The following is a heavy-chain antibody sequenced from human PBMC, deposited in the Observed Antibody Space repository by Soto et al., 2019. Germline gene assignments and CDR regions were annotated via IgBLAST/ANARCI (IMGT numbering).Heavy chain of an antibody. J-gene: IGHJ5*02. Sequence: ACGRYARASGRESPYKGLVWVAVISYDGSNKYYADSVKGRFTISRDNSKNTLYLQMNNLRAEDTAVSYCATTDYGDYDGGSWFDPWGQGTMVTV. V-gene: IGHV3-30-3*01. CDR2: ISYDGSNK. D-gene: IGHD4-17*01. CDR3: ATTDYGDYDGGSWFDP. CDR1: ACGRYA.